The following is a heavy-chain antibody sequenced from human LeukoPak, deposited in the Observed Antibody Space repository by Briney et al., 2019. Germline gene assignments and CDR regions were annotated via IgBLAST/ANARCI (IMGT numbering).Heavy chain of an antibody. CDR3: ARGAFDYYDSSGYGYAFDI. CDR2: IKQDGSEK. Sequence: GGSLRLSCAASGFTFSRYWMSWVRQAPGKGLEWVANIKQDGSEKYYVDSVKGRFTTSRDSAKNSLYLQMNSLRVEDTAVYYCARGAFDYYDSSGYGYAFDIWGQGTMVTVSS. V-gene: IGHV3-7*01. CDR1: GFTFSRYW. D-gene: IGHD3-22*01. J-gene: IGHJ3*02.